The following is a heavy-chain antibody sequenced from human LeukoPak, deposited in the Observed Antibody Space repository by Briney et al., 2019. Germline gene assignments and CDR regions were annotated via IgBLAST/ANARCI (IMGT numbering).Heavy chain of an antibody. J-gene: IGHJ4*02. D-gene: IGHD3-3*01. Sequence: GGSLRLSCAASGFTFSSYWMSWVRQAPGKGLEWVANIKQDGSEKYYVDSVKGRFTISRDNAKNSLYLQMNSLRAEDTAVYYCASEGYDIQPYFDYWGQGTLVTVSS. CDR3: ASEGYDIQPYFDY. V-gene: IGHV3-7*01. CDR1: GFTFSSYW. CDR2: IKQDGSEK.